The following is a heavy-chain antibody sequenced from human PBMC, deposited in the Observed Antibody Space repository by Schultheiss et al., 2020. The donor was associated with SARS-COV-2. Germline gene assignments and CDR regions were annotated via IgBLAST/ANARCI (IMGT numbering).Heavy chain of an antibody. D-gene: IGHD3-22*01. CDR3: ARTVGDSSGYRFDY. CDR2: FYSSAIS. CDR1: GASISDFY. J-gene: IGHJ4*02. V-gene: IGHV4-4*07. Sequence: SETLSLTCTVSGASISDFYWSWIRQPAGKGLEWIGRFYSSAISYYNPSFKSRVTISVDTSKNQFSLKLSSVTAADTAVYYCARTVGDSSGYRFDYWGQGTLVTVSS.